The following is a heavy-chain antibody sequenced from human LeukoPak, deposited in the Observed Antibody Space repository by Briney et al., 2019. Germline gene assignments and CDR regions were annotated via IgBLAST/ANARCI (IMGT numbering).Heavy chain of an antibody. CDR1: GASVSTDNW. V-gene: IGHV4-38-2*01. D-gene: IGHD5-18*01. Sequence: PSETLSLTCVVSGASVSTDNWWTWVRQAPGKGLEWIGSIYHSGSTYYNPSLKSRVTISVDTSKNQFSLKLSSVTAADTAVYYCARVYSNTGWIQLWFDKYYFDYWGQGTLVTVSS. CDR3: ARVYSNTGWIQLWFDKYYFDY. J-gene: IGHJ4*02. CDR2: IYHSGST.